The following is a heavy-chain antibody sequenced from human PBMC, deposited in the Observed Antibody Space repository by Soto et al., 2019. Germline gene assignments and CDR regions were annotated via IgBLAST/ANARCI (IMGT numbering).Heavy chain of an antibody. Sequence: SETLSLPCTLSGGSISSGGYYWSWFRQHPGKGLEWIGYIYYSGSTYYNPSLKSRVTISVDTSKNQFSLNLSSVTAADTAVYYCAREGLVPYNWFDPWGQGTLVTVSS. J-gene: IGHJ5*02. CDR2: IYYSGST. CDR3: AREGLVPYNWFDP. CDR1: GGSISSGGYY. V-gene: IGHV4-31*03. D-gene: IGHD4-17*01.